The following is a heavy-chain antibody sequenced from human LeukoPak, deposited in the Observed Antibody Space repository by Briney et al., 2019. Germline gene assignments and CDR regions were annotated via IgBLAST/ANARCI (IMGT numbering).Heavy chain of an antibody. J-gene: IGHJ4*02. CDR2: INQDASEI. CDR1: GFTFSTYW. Sequence: PGGSLRLSCAASGFTFSTYWMNWYRQAPGKGLEWVGNINQDASEITYVDSVRGRFTISRDNAKNSLHLQMNSLRAEDTAVYYCATDRDNSDWQKRFDSWGQGTLVTVSS. CDR3: ATDRDNSDWQKRFDS. D-gene: IGHD2-21*02. V-gene: IGHV3-7*01.